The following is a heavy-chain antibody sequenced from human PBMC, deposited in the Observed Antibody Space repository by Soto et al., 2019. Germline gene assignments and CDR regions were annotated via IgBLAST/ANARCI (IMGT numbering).Heavy chain of an antibody. CDR1: GFTFSNAW. CDR3: TTLDYYDSSGPEC. CDR2: IKSKTDGGTT. Sequence: GGSLRLSCAASGFTFSNAWMSWVRQAPGKGLEWVGRIKSKTDGGTTDYAAPVKGRFTISRDDSKNTLYLQMNSLKTEDTAVYYCTTLDYYDSSGPECWGQGTLVTVSS. V-gene: IGHV3-15*01. D-gene: IGHD3-22*01. J-gene: IGHJ4*02.